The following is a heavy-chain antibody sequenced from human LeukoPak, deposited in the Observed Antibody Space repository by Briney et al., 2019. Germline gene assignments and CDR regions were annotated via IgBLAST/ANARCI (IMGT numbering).Heavy chain of an antibody. D-gene: IGHD3-22*01. CDR2: IYSGGST. V-gene: IGHV3-53*05. J-gene: IGHJ4*02. CDR3: AKAYYYDSSGYYDY. CDR1: GFTVSSNY. Sequence: GGSLRLSCAASGFTVSSNYMSWVRQAPGKGLEWVSVIYSGGSTYYADSVKGRFTISRDNAKNSLYLQMNSLRAEDTALYYCAKAYYYDSSGYYDYWGQGTLVTVSS.